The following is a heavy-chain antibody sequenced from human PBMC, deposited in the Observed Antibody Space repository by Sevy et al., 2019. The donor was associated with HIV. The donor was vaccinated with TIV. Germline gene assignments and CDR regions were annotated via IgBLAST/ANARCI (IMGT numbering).Heavy chain of an antibody. CDR3: ASQGRYDFWSGRNPSMDV. CDR2: IKQDGSEK. J-gene: IGHJ6*02. Sequence: GGCLRLSCAASGFTFSSYWMSWVRQAPGKGLEWVANIKQDGSEKYYVDSVKGRFTISRDNAKNSLYLQMNSLRAEDTAVYYCASQGRYDFWSGRNPSMDVWGQGTTVTVSS. V-gene: IGHV3-7*01. D-gene: IGHD3-3*01. CDR1: GFTFSSYW.